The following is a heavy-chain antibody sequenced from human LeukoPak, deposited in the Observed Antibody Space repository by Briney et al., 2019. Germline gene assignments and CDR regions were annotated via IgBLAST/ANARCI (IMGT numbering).Heavy chain of an antibody. CDR3: ARDFTYRSRRTFYI. CDR2: ISAYNGNT. J-gene: IGHJ3*02. CDR1: GYTFTSYG. Sequence: GASVKVSCKASGYTFTSYGISWVRQAPGQGLEWMGWISAYNGNTNYAQKLQGRVTMTTDTSTNTVYMELRSLRSDDTAVSYCARDFTYRSRRTFYIWGQREMGSVSS. V-gene: IGHV1-18*01. D-gene: IGHD6-13*01.